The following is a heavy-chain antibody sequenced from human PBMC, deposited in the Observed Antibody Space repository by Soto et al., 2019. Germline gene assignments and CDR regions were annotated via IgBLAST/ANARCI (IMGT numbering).Heavy chain of an antibody. Sequence: GESLKISCKASGYSFTTYWIAWVRQMPGKGLEWMGIINPGDSDIRYSPSFQGQATISADNSISTAYLQWSSLKASDTAMYYCARHEQFYYYYYGMDVWGQGTAVTSP. V-gene: IGHV5-51*01. J-gene: IGHJ6*02. CDR1: GYSFTTYW. CDR3: ARHEQFYYYYYGMDV. CDR2: INPGDSDI. D-gene: IGHD4-4*01.